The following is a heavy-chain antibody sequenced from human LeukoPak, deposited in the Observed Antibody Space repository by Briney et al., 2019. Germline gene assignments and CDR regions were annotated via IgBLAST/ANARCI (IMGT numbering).Heavy chain of an antibody. Sequence: KTGGSLRLSCAASGFTFSDYYMSWIRQPPGKGLEWIGEINRSGRTNYNPSLKSRVTISVDTSKKQFSLKLSSVTAADTAVYYCASYGGYSPFDYWGQGTLVTVSS. D-gene: IGHD4-23*01. CDR1: GFTFSDYY. CDR3: ASYGGYSPFDY. CDR2: INRSGRT. V-gene: IGHV4-34*01. J-gene: IGHJ4*02.